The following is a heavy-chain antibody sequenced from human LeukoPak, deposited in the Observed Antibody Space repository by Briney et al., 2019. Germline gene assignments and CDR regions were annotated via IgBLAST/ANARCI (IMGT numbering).Heavy chain of an antibody. J-gene: IGHJ3*02. CDR3: ARANPTITMAWGNAFDI. V-gene: IGHV4-34*01. Sequence: SETLSLTCGVSGMSFNFYSWTWIRQTPGKGLEWIGEFNPSGDTNYNPSLKTRVTISVDTSKNQFSLNLRSVTVGDTAVYYCARANPTITMAWGNAFDIWGRGAMVTVSS. D-gene: IGHD3-10*01. CDR2: FNPSGDT. CDR1: GMSFNFYS.